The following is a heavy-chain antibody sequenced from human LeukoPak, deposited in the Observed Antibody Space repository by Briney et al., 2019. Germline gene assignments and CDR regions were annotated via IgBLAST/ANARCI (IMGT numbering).Heavy chain of an antibody. CDR2: ISGSGGST. J-gene: IGHJ4*02. V-gene: IGHV3-23*01. CDR1: GFTVSSNY. CDR3: AKALRYFDRPSYYFDY. D-gene: IGHD3-9*01. Sequence: GGSLRLSCAASGFTVSSNYMSWVRQAPGKGLEWVSAISGSGGSTYYADSVKGRFTISRDNSKNTLYLQMNSLRAEDTAVYYCAKALRYFDRPSYYFDYWGQGTLVTVSS.